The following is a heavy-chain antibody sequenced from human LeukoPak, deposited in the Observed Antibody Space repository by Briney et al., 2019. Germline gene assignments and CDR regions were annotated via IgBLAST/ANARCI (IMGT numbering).Heavy chain of an antibody. Sequence: SETLSLTCAVDGGSFSGYYWSWIRQPPGKGLEWIGEINHSGSTNYNPSLKSRVTISVDTSKNQFSLKLSSVTAADTAVYYCASPYLVYQRGELVHPFYYWAQGTLVTVSS. V-gene: IGHV4-34*01. CDR1: GGSFSGYY. D-gene: IGHD6-13*01. CDR2: INHSGST. CDR3: ASPYLVYQRGELVHPFYY. J-gene: IGHJ4*02.